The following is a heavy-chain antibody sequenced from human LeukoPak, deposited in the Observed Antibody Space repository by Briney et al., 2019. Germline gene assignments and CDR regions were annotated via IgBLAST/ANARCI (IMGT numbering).Heavy chain of an antibody. Sequence: GGSLRLSCAASGFTFSGSAMHWVRQASGKGLEWVGRIRSKANSYATAYAASVKGRFTISRDDSKNTAYLQMNSLKTEDTAVYYCTRFTDSSGYDRGRGGVPNFDYWGQGTLVTVSS. CDR3: TRFTDSSGYDRGRGGVPNFDY. J-gene: IGHJ4*02. D-gene: IGHD3-22*01. CDR1: GFTFSGSA. CDR2: IRSKANSYAT. V-gene: IGHV3-73*01.